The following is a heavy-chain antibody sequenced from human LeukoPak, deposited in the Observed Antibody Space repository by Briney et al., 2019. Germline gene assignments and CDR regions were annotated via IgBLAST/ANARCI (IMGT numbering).Heavy chain of an antibody. J-gene: IGHJ5*02. CDR2: ISGSGGST. CDR1: GFTFSSYA. V-gene: IGHV3-23*01. Sequence: GGSLRLSCAASGFTFSSYAMSWVRQAPGKGLEWVSAISGSGGSTYYADSVKGRFTISRDNSKNTLYLQMNSLRAEDTAVYYCAKFLGYYGSGSYLDPWGQGTLVTVSS. D-gene: IGHD3-10*01. CDR3: AKFLGYYGSGSYLDP.